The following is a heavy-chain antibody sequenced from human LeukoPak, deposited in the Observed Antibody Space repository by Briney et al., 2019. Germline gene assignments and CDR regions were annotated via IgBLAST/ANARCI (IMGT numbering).Heavy chain of an antibody. D-gene: IGHD2-15*01. V-gene: IGHV4-34*01. CDR1: GGSFSGYY. CDR3: ARKCSGGSCYSGGFDP. J-gene: IGHJ5*02. CDR2: INHSGST. Sequence: SETLSLTCAVYGGSFSGYYWSWIRQTPGKGLEWIREINHSGSTNYNPSLKSRVTISVDTSKNQFSLKLSSVTAADTAVYYCARKCSGGSCYSGGFDPWGQGTLVTVSS.